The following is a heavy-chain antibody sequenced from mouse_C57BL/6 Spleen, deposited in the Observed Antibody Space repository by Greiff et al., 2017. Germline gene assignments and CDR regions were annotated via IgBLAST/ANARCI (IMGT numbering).Heavy chain of an antibody. V-gene: IGHV5-4*01. D-gene: IGHD2-5*01. CDR1: GFTFSSYA. J-gene: IGHJ3*01. CDR2: ISDGGSYT. Sequence: EVKLVESGGGLVKPGGSLKLSCAASGFTFSSYAMSWVRQTPEKRLEWVATISDGGSYTYYPDNVKGRFTISRDNAKNKLYLQMSHLKSEDTAMYYCARDAYYSKEGFAYWGQGTLVTVSA. CDR3: ARDAYYSKEGFAY.